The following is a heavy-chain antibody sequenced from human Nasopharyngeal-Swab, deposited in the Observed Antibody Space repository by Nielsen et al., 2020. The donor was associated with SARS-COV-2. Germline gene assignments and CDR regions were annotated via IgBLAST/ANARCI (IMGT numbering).Heavy chain of an antibody. J-gene: IGHJ3*02. V-gene: IGHV3-30-3*01. CDR1: GFTFSDHY. Sequence: LSLTCAASGFTFSDHYMTWIRQAPGKGLEWVAVISYDGSNKYYADSVKGRFTISRGNSKNTLYLQMNSLRAEDTAVYYCARPLTAMVTHDAFDIWGQGTMVTVSS. CDR2: ISYDGSNK. CDR3: ARPLTAMVTHDAFDI. D-gene: IGHD5-18*01.